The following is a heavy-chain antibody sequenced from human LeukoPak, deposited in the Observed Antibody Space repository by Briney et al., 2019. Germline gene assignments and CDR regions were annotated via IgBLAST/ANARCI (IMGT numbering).Heavy chain of an antibody. CDR1: GGTFSSYA. Sequence: SVKVSCKASGGTFSSYAISWVRQAPGQGLEWKGGIIPIFGTANYAQKFQGRVTITTDESTSTAYMELSSLRSEDTAVYYCARSWVYSSSWYRGFDPWGQGTLVTVSS. J-gene: IGHJ5*02. CDR3: ARSWVYSSSWYRGFDP. CDR2: IIPIFGTA. V-gene: IGHV1-69*05. D-gene: IGHD6-13*01.